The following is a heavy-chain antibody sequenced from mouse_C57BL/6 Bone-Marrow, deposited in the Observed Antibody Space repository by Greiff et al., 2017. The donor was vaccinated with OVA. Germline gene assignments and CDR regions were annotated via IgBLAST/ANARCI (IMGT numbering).Heavy chain of an antibody. Sequence: QVQLQQSGAELVRPGASVTLSCKASGYTFTDYEMHWVKQRPVHGLEWIGAIDPETGGTAYNQKFKGKAILTADKSSSTAYMELRSLTSEDSAVYYCTRSYSNYGDFDYWGQGTTLTVSS. D-gene: IGHD2-5*01. CDR1: GYTFTDYE. J-gene: IGHJ2*01. CDR2: IDPETGGT. V-gene: IGHV1-15*01. CDR3: TRSYSNYGDFDY.